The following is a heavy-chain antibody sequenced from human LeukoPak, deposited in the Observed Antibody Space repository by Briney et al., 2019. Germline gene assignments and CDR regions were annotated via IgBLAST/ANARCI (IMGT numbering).Heavy chain of an antibody. CDR2: VYYTGNT. Sequence: PSGTLSLTCTVSGVFISSSDYYWGWIRQPPGKGLEWIGSVYYTGNTYNNPSLKSRVTISVDTSKNQFSLKLTSVTAADTAVYYCVRDCYDSSGYYSDAFDLWGQGTMVAVSS. V-gene: IGHV4-39*02. J-gene: IGHJ3*01. CDR3: VRDCYDSSGYYSDAFDL. D-gene: IGHD3-22*01. CDR1: GVFISSSDYY.